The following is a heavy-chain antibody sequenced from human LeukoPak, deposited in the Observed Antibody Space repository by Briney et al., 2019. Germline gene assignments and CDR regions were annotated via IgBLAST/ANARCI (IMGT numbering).Heavy chain of an antibody. J-gene: IGHJ4*02. CDR1: GYAFTGYY. D-gene: IGHD3-3*01. CDR2: INPNSGGT. Sequence: ASVKVSCKASGYAFTGYYMHWVRQAPGQGLEWMGRINPNSGGTNYSQKFQGRVTITRDTSISTAYMELSRLRSDDTAVYYCARDEYDFWSGYYWVFDYWGQGTLVTVSS. V-gene: IGHV1-2*06. CDR3: ARDEYDFWSGYYWVFDY.